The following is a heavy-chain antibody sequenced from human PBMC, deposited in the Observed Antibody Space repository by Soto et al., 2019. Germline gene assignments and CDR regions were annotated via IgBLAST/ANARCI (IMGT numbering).Heavy chain of an antibody. Sequence: QVQLVQSGAEVKKPESSVKVSCKASGGTFSSYAISWVRQAPGQGLEWMGGIIPIFGTANYAQKFQGRVTITADESTSTAYMELSSLRSEDTAVYYCVRVPISAVAGPNIFDYWGQGTLVTVSS. CDR3: VRVPISAVAGPNIFDY. CDR1: GGTFSSYA. CDR2: IIPIFGTA. V-gene: IGHV1-69*01. D-gene: IGHD6-19*01. J-gene: IGHJ4*02.